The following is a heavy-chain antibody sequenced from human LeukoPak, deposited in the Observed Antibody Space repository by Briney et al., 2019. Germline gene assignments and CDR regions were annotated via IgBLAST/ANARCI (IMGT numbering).Heavy chain of an antibody. Sequence: PGRSLRLSCAASGFTFSSYGMHWVRQAPGKGLEWVAVISYDGSNRYYADSVKGRFTISRDNSKNTLYLQMNSLRAEDTAVYYGAKVDYGDYWSSFDYWGQGTLVTVSS. D-gene: IGHD4-17*01. CDR2: ISYDGSNR. CDR3: AKVDYGDYWSSFDY. CDR1: GFTFSSYG. J-gene: IGHJ4*02. V-gene: IGHV3-30*18.